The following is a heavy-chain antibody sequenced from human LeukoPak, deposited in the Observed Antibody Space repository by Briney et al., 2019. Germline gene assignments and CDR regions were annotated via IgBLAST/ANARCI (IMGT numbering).Heavy chain of an antibody. J-gene: IGHJ6*02. Sequence: SETLSLTCTVSGGSISSSSYYWSWIRQPAGKGLEWIGRIYTSGSTYYSPSLTSRVTVSVDTSENQFSLKLSSVTAADTAVYYCARAHSIASYYYGVDVWGQGTTVTVSS. CDR3: ARAHSIASYYYGVDV. CDR1: GGSISSSSYY. D-gene: IGHD2/OR15-2a*01. CDR2: IYTSGST. V-gene: IGHV4-61*02.